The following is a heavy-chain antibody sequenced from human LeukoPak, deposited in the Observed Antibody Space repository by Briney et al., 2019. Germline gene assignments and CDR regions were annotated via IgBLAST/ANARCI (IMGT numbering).Heavy chain of an antibody. D-gene: IGHD6-13*01. V-gene: IGHV3-30-3*01. Sequence: NPGGSLRLSCAASGFTFSSYAMHWVRQAPGKGLEWVAVISYDGSNKYYADSVKGRFTISGDNSKNTLNLQMNSLRAEDTAVYYCAREYSSSWYGYFDYWGQGTLVTVSS. CDR3: AREYSSSWYGYFDY. CDR1: GFTFSSYA. CDR2: ISYDGSNK. J-gene: IGHJ4*02.